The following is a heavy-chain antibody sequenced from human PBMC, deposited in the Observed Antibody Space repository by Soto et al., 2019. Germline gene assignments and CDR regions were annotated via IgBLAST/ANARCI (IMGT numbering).Heavy chain of an antibody. Sequence: PSETLSLTCTVSGGSIKSGGYYWIWIRHHPGKGLEWIGYIYYSGSTYYNPSLKSRVTISVDTSKNQFSLKLSSVTAADTAVYYCARGIAQIVVVITPGGAFDIWGQGTMVTVSS. V-gene: IGHV4-31*03. D-gene: IGHD3-22*01. CDR2: IYYSGST. CDR3: ARGIAQIVVVITPGGAFDI. CDR1: GGSIKSGGYY. J-gene: IGHJ3*02.